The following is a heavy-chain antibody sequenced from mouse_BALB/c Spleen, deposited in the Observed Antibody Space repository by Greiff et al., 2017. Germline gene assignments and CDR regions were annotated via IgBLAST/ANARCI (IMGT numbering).Heavy chain of an antibody. CDR2: IDPENGDT. D-gene: IGHD1-1*01. J-gene: IGHJ2*01. Sequence: VQLQQSGAELVRSGASVKLSCTASGFNIKDYYMHWVKQRPEQGLEWIGWIDPENGDTEYAPKFQGKATMTADTSSNTAYLQLSSLTSEDTAVYYCNAGDYGSSPFDYWGQGTTLTVSS. CDR3: NAGDYGSSPFDY. V-gene: IGHV14-4*02. CDR1: GFNIKDYY.